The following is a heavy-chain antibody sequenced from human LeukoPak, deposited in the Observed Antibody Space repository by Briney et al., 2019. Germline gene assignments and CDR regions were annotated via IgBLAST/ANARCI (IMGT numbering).Heavy chain of an antibody. V-gene: IGHV4-61*01. CDR3: ARDSDPYCGGDCRPFDY. J-gene: IGHJ4*02. CDR2: IYYSGST. Sequence: SETLSLTCTVSGGSISSSSYYWSWIRQPPGKGLEWIGYIYYSGSTNYNPSLKSRVTISVDTSKNQFSLKLSSVTAADTAVYYCARDSDPYCGGDCRPFDYWGQGTLVIVSS. D-gene: IGHD2-21*02. CDR1: GGSISSSSYY.